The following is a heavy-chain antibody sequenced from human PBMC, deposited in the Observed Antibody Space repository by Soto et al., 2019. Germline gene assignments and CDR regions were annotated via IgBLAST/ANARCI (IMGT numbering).Heavy chain of an antibody. CDR1: GFTFSSYG. V-gene: IGHV3-30*18. D-gene: IGHD2-15*01. CDR2: ISYDGSNK. J-gene: IGHJ6*02. CDR3: AKDRVDIVVVVAAYYYYGMDV. Sequence: GGSLRLSCAASGFTFSSYGMHWVRQAPGKGLEWVAVISYDGSNKYYADSVKGRSTISRDNSKNTLYLQMNSLRAEDTAVYYCAKDRVDIVVVVAAYYYYGMDVWGQGTTVTVSS.